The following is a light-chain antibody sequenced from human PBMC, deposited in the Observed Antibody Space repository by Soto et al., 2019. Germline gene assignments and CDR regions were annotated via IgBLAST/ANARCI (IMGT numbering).Light chain of an antibody. Sequence: DVVMTQSPLSLPVTPGEPASISCRSSQSLLHSNGYNYLDWYLQKPGQSPQLLIYLGSNRASGVPDRFSGSQSGTDFTLKISRVEAEDVGVYYCMQALPTPPWTFGQGTKVEIK. J-gene: IGKJ1*01. CDR2: LGS. CDR3: MQALPTPPWT. CDR1: QSLLHSNGYNY. V-gene: IGKV2-28*01.